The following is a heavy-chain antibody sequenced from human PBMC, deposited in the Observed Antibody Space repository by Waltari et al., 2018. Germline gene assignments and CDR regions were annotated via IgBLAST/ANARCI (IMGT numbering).Heavy chain of an antibody. Sequence: QVQLQESGPGLVKPSQTLSLTCTVSGGSISSGSYYWSWIRQPAGKGLEWIGRIYTSGSTNDNPSLKSRVTISVDTSKNQFSLKLSSVTAADTAVYYCARSSGGYYDFWSGYFEYYFDYWGQGTLVTVSS. CDR2: IYTSGST. CDR1: GGSISSGSYY. CDR3: ARSSGGYYDFWSGYFEYYFDY. D-gene: IGHD3-3*01. V-gene: IGHV4-61*02. J-gene: IGHJ4*02.